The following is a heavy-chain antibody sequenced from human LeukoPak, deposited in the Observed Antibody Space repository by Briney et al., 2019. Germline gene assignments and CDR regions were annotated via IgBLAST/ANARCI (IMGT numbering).Heavy chain of an antibody. CDR2: ISHDGKKV. CDR3: VLAPGYSNGWYYFDN. D-gene: IGHD5-18*01. Sequence: GRSLRLSCAASGFNFTTYSMHWVRQAPGKGLQWVAIISHDGKKVNYVDSVKGRIVISRDNSKNTLYLQMNSLRPDDTAVYFCVLAPGYSNGWYYFDNWGQGTLVTVSA. J-gene: IGHJ4*02. V-gene: IGHV3-30*09. CDR1: GFNFTTYS.